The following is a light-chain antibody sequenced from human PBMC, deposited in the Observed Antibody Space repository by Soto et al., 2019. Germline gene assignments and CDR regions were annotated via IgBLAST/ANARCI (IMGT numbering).Light chain of an antibody. J-gene: IGKJ5*01. V-gene: IGKV3D-20*02. Sequence: EIVLTQSPGTLSLSPRERATLSCSAIQSVSSSYLAWYQQKPGQAPRLLIYGASSRATGIPDRFSGSGSGTDFTLTISSLEPEDFAVYYCQQRSNWHITFGQGTRLEI. CDR1: QSVSSSY. CDR2: GAS. CDR3: QQRSNWHIT.